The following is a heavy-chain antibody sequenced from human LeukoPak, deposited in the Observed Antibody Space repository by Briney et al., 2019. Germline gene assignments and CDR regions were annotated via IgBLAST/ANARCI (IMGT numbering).Heavy chain of an antibody. D-gene: IGHD2-15*01. CDR2: INPNSGGT. V-gene: IGHV1-2*06. J-gene: IGHJ4*02. Sequence: ASVKVSCKASGYTFTAYYIHCVRQAPGQGLEWMGRINPNSGGTNCAQNFQGRVTMTRDTSITTAYMELNKLTSDDTAVYYCAREENCSGGSCYYYWGQGTLVTVSS. CDR1: GYTFTAYY. CDR3: AREENCSGGSCYYY.